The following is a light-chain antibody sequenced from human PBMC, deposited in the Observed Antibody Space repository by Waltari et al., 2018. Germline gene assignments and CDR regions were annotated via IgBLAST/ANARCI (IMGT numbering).Light chain of an antibody. CDR2: DTS. V-gene: IGKV3-20*01. CDR3: QKYGTLPAT. Sequence: EIVLTQSPGTLSLSPGERATLSCRASQSVSRYLAWYQQKPGQAPRLLIYDTSIRATGVPDRFGCSGSGTDFSLTISRLEPEDFAVYYCQKYGTLPATFGQGTKVQMK. CDR1: QSVSRY. J-gene: IGKJ1*01.